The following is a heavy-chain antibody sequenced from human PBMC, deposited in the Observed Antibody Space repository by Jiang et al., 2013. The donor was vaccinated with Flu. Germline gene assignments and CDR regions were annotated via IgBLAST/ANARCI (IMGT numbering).Heavy chain of an antibody. D-gene: IGHD5-12*01. CDR1: GFPLTTPGMR. Sequence: KPTQTLTLTCTFSGFPLTTPGMRVSWLRQPPGKAPEWLARIDWDDDKFYSTSLRTRLTISKDTYKNQVVLTMTNMDPVDTATYYCTRLGVELLATWGYGTSWGQGTTVTVSS. V-gene: IGHV2-70*04. CDR3: TRLGVELLATWGYGTS. CDR2: IDWDDDK. J-gene: IGHJ6*02.